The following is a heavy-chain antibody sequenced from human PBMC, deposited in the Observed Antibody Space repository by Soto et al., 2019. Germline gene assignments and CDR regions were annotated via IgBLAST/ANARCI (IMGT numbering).Heavy chain of an antibody. Sequence: QVQLQESGPGLVKPSGTLSLTCAVSGGSVNNNNWWTWVRQTPGKGLEWIGDIYHSGITNYNPSLESRVTISMDKSKNQFSLNLISVLAADTAVYYCTRGAAVGSNTVFDYWGQGALVTVSS. D-gene: IGHD6-13*01. CDR3: TRGAAVGSNTVFDY. CDR1: GGSVNNNNW. V-gene: IGHV4-4*02. J-gene: IGHJ4*02. CDR2: IYHSGIT.